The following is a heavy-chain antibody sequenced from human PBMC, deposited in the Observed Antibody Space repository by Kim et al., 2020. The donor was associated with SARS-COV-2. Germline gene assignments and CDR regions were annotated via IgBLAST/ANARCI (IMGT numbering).Heavy chain of an antibody. D-gene: IGHD4-17*01. Sequence: ASVKVSCKASGYTFTSYAMHWVRQAPGQRLEWMGWINAGNGNTKYSQKFQGRVTITRDTSASTAYMELSSLRSEDTAVYYCARGPLRTNWFDPWGQGTLVTVSS. J-gene: IGHJ5*02. CDR1: GYTFTSYA. CDR2: INAGNGNT. CDR3: ARGPLRTNWFDP. V-gene: IGHV1-3*01.